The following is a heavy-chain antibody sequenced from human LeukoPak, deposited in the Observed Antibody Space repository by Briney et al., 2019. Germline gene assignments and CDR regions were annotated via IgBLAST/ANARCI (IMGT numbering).Heavy chain of an antibody. J-gene: IGHJ4*02. D-gene: IGHD3-10*01. CDR3: ARDGFAAGSVFDY. Sequence: SETLSLTCAVYGGSFSGYYWSWIRQPPGKGLEWIGEINHRGSTNYNPSLKSRVTISVDTSKNQFSLKLNSVTAADTAVYYCARDGFAAGSVFDYWGQGTLVTVSS. CDR1: GGSFSGYY. CDR2: INHRGST. V-gene: IGHV4-34*01.